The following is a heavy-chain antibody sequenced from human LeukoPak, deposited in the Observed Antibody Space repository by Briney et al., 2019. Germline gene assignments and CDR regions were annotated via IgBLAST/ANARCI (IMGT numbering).Heavy chain of an antibody. D-gene: IGHD2-2*01. V-gene: IGHV1-69*06. CDR3: ARGSGTSRYCYYYGMDV. J-gene: IGHJ6*04. CDR1: GCTFSSYA. CDR2: IIPIFGTA. Sequence: SSVTVSCKASGCTFSSYAISWLRQAPAQGLEWMGGIIPIFGTANYAQKFQGRVTITADKSTSTAYMELSSLRSEDTAVYYCARGSGTSRYCYYYGMDVWGKGTTVTVSS.